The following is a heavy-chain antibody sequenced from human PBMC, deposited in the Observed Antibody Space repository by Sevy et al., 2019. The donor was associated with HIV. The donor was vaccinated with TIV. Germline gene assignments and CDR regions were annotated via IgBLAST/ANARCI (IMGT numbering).Heavy chain of an antibody. CDR3: ARGSGTPRSY. D-gene: IGHD3-10*01. CDR2: INPDSGGT. V-gene: IGHV1-2*02. J-gene: IGHJ4*02. CDR1: GYTFSDYT. Sequence: ASVKVSCKASGYTFSDYTIHWVRQAPAQGLEWMGWINPDSGGTNSAQKFQGRVTLTRDTSISTAFMELSRLKSDDTAVYFCARGSGTPRSYWGQGTLVTVSS.